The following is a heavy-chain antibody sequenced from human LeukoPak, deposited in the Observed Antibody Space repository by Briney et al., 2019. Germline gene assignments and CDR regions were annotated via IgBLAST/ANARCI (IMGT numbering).Heavy chain of an antibody. CDR3: IVFGDSNH. Sequence: GGSLRLSCAASGLTGSHNYVSWVRQAPGKGLEWVSAIHTSGDTCYADSVKGRFTISRDTSKNTLYLEINSLRVEDTAVYYCIVFGDSNHWGQGTLVTVSS. CDR1: GLTGSHNY. D-gene: IGHD4-17*01. V-gene: IGHV3-53*01. J-gene: IGHJ5*02. CDR2: IHTSGDT.